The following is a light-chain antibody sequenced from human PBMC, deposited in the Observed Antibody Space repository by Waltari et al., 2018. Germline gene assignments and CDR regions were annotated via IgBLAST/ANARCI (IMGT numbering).Light chain of an antibody. J-gene: IGLJ3*02. Sequence: QSALTQPASVSGSPGQSITISCTGTSSDVGPYNLVSWYQQHPGKAPQLMIYEGSKRCSGVSNRFSGSKAGNTASLTISGLQAEDEADYYCCSYAGSSTLVFGGGTKLTVL. CDR1: SSDVGPYNL. CDR3: CSYAGSSTLV. V-gene: IGLV2-23*01. CDR2: EGS.